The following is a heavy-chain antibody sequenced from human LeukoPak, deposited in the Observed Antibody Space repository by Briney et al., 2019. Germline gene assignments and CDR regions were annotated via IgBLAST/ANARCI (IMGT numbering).Heavy chain of an antibody. D-gene: IGHD2-15*01. CDR1: GGSISSSSYY. V-gene: IGHV4-39*01. J-gene: IGHJ5*02. Sequence: PSETLSLTCTVSGGSISSSSYYWGWIRQPPGKGLEWIGGIYYSGSTYYNPSLKSRVTISVDTSKNQFSLKLSSVTAADTAVYYCARDPGDIVVVVAAPGSRNWFDPWGQGTLVTVSS. CDR2: IYYSGST. CDR3: ARDPGDIVVVVAAPGSRNWFDP.